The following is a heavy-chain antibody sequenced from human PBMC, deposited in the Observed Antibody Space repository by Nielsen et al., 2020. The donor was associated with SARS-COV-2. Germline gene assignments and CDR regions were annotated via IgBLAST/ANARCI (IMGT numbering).Heavy chain of an antibody. Sequence: SETLSLTCTVSSGSVRSGTYYWSWIRQPPGKGLEWIGYFSYSGSTNYNPSLKSRVTISVDTSKNQFSLKLTSVTAADTAVYYCARLKDSNTWYLDLDSWGRGPLVTVSS. V-gene: IGHV4-61*01. CDR3: ARLKDSNTWYLDLDS. D-gene: IGHD6-13*01. CDR2: FSYSGST. J-gene: IGHJ1*01. CDR1: SGSVRSGTYY.